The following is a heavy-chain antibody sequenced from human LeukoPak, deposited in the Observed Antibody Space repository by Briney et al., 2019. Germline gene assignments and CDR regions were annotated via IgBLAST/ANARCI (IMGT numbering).Heavy chain of an antibody. V-gene: IGHV3-23*01. Sequence: GGSLRLSCAASGFTFSSYAMSWVRQAPGKGLEWVSAISGSGGSTYYADSVKGRFTISRDNSKNTLYLQMNSLRAEDTAVCYCAKRFVVVPAAKAAPFDYWGQGTLVTVSS. CDR3: AKRFVVVPAAKAAPFDY. CDR2: ISGSGGST. CDR1: GFTFSSYA. J-gene: IGHJ4*02. D-gene: IGHD2-2*01.